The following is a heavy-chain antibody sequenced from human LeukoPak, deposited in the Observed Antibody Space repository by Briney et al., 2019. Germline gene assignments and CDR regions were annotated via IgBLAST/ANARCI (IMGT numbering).Heavy chain of an antibody. J-gene: IGHJ4*02. CDR1: GVSISSYY. CDR3: ARGTRSFDY. V-gene: IGHV4-59*08. CDR2: IYYSGST. D-gene: IGHD3/OR15-3a*01. Sequence: SETLSLTCTVSGVSISSYYWSWIRQPPGKGLEWIGYIYYSGSTNYNPSLKSRVTISVDTSKNQFSLKLSSVTAADTAVYYCARGTRSFDYWGQGTLVTVSS.